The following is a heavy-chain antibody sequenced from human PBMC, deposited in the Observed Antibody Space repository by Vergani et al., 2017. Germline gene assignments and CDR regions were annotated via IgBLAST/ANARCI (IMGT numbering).Heavy chain of an antibody. D-gene: IGHD3-10*01. V-gene: IGHV4-31*03. J-gene: IGHJ6*02. CDR2: INHSGST. CDR1: GGSISSGGYY. CDR3: ARVWFGELLSHYYYGMDV. Sequence: QVQLQESGPGLVKPSQTLSLTCTVSGGSISSGGYYWSWIRQPPGKGLEWIGEINHSGSTNYNPSLKSRVTISVDTSKNQFSLKLSSVTAADTAVYYCARVWFGELLSHYYYGMDVWGQGTTVTVSS.